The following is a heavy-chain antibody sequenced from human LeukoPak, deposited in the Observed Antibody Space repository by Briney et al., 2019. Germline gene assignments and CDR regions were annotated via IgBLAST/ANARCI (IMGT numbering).Heavy chain of an antibody. V-gene: IGHV1-18*04. Sequence: ASVKVSCKASGYTFTGYYIHWVRQAPGQGLEWMGWINPNSGDTNYAQKLQGRVTMTTDTSTSTAYMELRSLRSDDTAVYYCARDGGRELPYYFDYWGQGTLVTVSS. CDR1: GYTFTGYY. CDR2: INPNSGDT. J-gene: IGHJ4*02. D-gene: IGHD1-26*01. CDR3: ARDGGRELPYYFDY.